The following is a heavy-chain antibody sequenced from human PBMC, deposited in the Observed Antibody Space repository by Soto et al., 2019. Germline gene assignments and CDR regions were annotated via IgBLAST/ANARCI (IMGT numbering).Heavy chain of an antibody. CDR2: ISAYNGNT. J-gene: IGHJ4*02. V-gene: IGHV1-18*01. CDR1: GYTFTSYG. CDR3: ARVGIVVVVAAD. Sequence: VASVKVSCKASGYTFTSYGISWVRQAPGQGLEWMGWISAYNGNTNYAQKLQGRVTMATDTSTSTAYMELRSLRSDDTAVYYCARVGIVVVVAADWGQGALVTVSS. D-gene: IGHD2-15*01.